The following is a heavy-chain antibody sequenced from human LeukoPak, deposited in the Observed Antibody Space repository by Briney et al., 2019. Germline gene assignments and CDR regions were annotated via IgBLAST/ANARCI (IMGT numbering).Heavy chain of an antibody. CDR2: ISWNSGNI. CDR3: AKVAVRGINGAFDI. J-gene: IGHJ3*02. V-gene: IGHV3-9*01. D-gene: IGHD3-10*01. CDR1: GFTFSSYG. Sequence: RRSLRLSCAASGFTFSSYGMHWVRQAPGKGLEWVSGISWNSGNIVYADSVKGRFTISRDNAKNSLYLQMNSLRAEDTALYYCAKVAVRGINGAFDIWGQGTMVTVSS.